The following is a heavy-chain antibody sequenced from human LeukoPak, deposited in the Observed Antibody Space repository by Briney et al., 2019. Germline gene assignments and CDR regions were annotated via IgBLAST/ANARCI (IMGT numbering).Heavy chain of an antibody. CDR3: TTQRSRITMVRGVIRSDH. D-gene: IGHD3-10*01. J-gene: IGHJ4*02. Sequence: PGGSLRLSCAASGFTFSNAWMSWVRQGPGKGLEWVGRIKSKTDGRTRDYAAPVKGRFTISRDDSKNTLYLQMNSLKTEDTAVYYCTTQRSRITMVRGVIRSDHWGQGTLVTVSS. CDR1: GFTFSNAW. CDR2: IKSKTDGRTR. V-gene: IGHV3-15*01.